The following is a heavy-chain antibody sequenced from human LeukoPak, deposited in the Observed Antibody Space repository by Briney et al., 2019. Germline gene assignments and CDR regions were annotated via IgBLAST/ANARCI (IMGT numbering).Heavy chain of an antibody. J-gene: IGHJ4*02. D-gene: IGHD2-2*01. V-gene: IGHV4-34*01. CDR1: GGSFSGYY. CDR3: ARGLHCSSTSCYEGAFDY. Sequence: SETLSLTCAVYGGSFSGYYWSWIRQPPGKGLEWIGEINHSGGTNYNPSLKSRVTISVDTSKNQFSLKLSSVTAADTAVYYCARGLHCSSTSCYEGAFDYWGQGTLVTVSS. CDR2: INHSGGT.